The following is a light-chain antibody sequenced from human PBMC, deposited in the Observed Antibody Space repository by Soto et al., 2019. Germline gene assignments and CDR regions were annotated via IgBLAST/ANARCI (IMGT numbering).Light chain of an antibody. Sequence: DSQMTQSPNTLSASVGDRVTITCRASQSLSRWLAWYQQKPGKAPRLLIYDASTLASGVPSRFSGSGSGTEFTLTITSLQPDDVATYYCQRHDVYFGPGTKVEI. CDR2: DAS. J-gene: IGKJ3*01. CDR1: QSLSRW. CDR3: QRHDVY. V-gene: IGKV1-5*01.